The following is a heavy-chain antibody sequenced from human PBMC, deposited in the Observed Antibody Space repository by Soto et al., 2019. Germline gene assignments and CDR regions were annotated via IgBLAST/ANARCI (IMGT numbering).Heavy chain of an antibody. Sequence: QLQLQESGPGLVKPSETLSVTCTVSGGSISTSYWSWIRQPPGKGLEWLGYVYHIGSTKYNPSLKNRVTISIDTSQNQFSLKLESVSAADTALYYCARDGSGHDFWDGPWYFDSWGQGTLVTVSS. CDR2: VYHIGST. CDR3: ARDGSGHDFWDGPWYFDS. J-gene: IGHJ4*02. CDR1: GGSISTSY. D-gene: IGHD3-3*01. V-gene: IGHV4-59*01.